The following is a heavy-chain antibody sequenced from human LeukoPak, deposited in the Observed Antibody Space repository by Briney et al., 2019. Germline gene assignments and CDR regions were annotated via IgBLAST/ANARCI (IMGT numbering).Heavy chain of an antibody. CDR3: AKDRYDSSGYYVFDY. V-gene: IGHV3-23*01. Sequence: GGSLRLSCAASGFTFSSYAMSWVRQAPGKGLEWVSAISGSGCSTYYADSVKGRFTISRDNSKNTLYLQMNSLRAEDTAVYYCAKDRYDSSGYYVFDYWGQGTLVTVSS. D-gene: IGHD3-22*01. J-gene: IGHJ4*02. CDR2: ISGSGCST. CDR1: GFTFSSYA.